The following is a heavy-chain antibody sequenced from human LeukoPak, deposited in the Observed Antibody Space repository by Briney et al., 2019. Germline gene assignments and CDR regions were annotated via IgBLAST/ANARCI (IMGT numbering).Heavy chain of an antibody. Sequence: GGSLRLSCAASGFTFSSYAMSWVRQAPGKGLEWVSAISGSGGSTYYADSVKGRFTISRDNSKNTLYLQMNSLRAEDTAVYYCAKDQWLVVGPEESHFDYWGQGTLVTVSS. V-gene: IGHV3-23*01. CDR1: GFTFSSYA. CDR3: AKDQWLVVGPEESHFDY. CDR2: ISGSGGST. J-gene: IGHJ4*02. D-gene: IGHD6-19*01.